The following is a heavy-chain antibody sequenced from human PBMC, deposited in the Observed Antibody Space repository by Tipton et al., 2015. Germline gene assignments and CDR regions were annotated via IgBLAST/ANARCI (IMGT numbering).Heavy chain of an antibody. V-gene: IGHV4-59*11. CDR2: NSYSGSA. J-gene: IGHJ4*02. CDR3: ATSYAANPSGFWF. CDR1: GGSTTSHY. Sequence: TLSLTCTVSGGSTTSHYWSWIRQPPGKGLEWIGYNSYSGSANYNSSLRGRVTISLDTSKNQFSLKLPSVTAADTAVYFCATSYAANPSGFWFWGQGTLVTVSS. D-gene: IGHD2-15*01.